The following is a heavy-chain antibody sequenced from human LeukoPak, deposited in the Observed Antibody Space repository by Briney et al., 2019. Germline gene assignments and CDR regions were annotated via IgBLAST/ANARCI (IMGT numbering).Heavy chain of an antibody. Sequence: PGGSLRLSCEGSGINFSDYTMNWVRQAPGKGLEWVSSISSRNSFIHYADSVKGRFTISRDNAKNSLYLQMNSLRAEDTALYYCAKGGSSGWYEDYFDYWGQGTLVTVSS. CDR3: AKGGSSGWYEDYFDY. V-gene: IGHV3-21*04. J-gene: IGHJ4*02. D-gene: IGHD6-19*01. CDR1: GINFSDYT. CDR2: ISSRNSFI.